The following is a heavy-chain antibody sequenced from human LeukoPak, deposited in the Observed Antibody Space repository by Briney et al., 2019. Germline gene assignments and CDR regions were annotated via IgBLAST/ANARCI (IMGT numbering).Heavy chain of an antibody. Sequence: ASVKVSCKASGYTFTGYYIHWVRQAPGQGLEWMGSINPNNGGTKYAQNFQGRVTMTRDTSITTAYMGLCSLRSDDTAVYYCARESYEYDSSGYYFPFDSWGQGTLVTVSS. CDR2: INPNNGGT. CDR1: GYTFTGYY. V-gene: IGHV1-2*02. D-gene: IGHD3-22*01. J-gene: IGHJ4*02. CDR3: ARESYEYDSSGYYFPFDS.